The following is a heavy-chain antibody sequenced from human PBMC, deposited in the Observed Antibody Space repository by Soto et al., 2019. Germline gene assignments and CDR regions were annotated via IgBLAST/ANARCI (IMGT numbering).Heavy chain of an antibody. CDR2: IKSKTDGGTT. V-gene: IGHV3-15*01. Sequence: PGESLKISCAASGFTFSNAWMSWVRQAPGKGLEWVGRIKSKTDGGTTDYAAPVKGRFTISRDDSKNTLYLQMNSLKTEDTAVYYCTTDRYCSGGSCYTYFDYWGQGTLVTVSS. CDR3: TTDRYCSGGSCYTYFDY. J-gene: IGHJ4*02. CDR1: GFTFSNAW. D-gene: IGHD2-15*01.